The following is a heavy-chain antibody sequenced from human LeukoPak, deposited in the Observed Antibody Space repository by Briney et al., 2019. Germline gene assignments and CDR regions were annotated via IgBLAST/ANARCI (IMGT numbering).Heavy chain of an antibody. CDR2: ISSTGNTI. CDR3: ARRGSSSRYYFDY. CDR1: GFTFSSYE. V-gene: IGHV3-48*03. J-gene: IGHJ4*02. Sequence: GGSLRLSCAASGFTFSSYEMNWVRQAPAKGLEWVSYISSTGNTIYYADSVKGRFTISRDDATNSVSLQLNSLRADDTAVYYCARRGSSSRYYFDYWGRGTPVTVSS. D-gene: IGHD6-13*01.